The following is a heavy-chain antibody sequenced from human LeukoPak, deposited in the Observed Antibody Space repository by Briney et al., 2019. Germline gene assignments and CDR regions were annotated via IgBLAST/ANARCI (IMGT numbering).Heavy chain of an antibody. Sequence: GESLKISCKGSGYSFINHWIGWVRQMPGTGLEWMGSIYPGDSDTRYSPSFQGQVTISADSSSNTAYLQWSSLKASDTAMYYCARQGMIPSWGQGTLVTVSS. J-gene: IGHJ5*02. V-gene: IGHV5-51*01. CDR3: ARQGMIPS. D-gene: IGHD3-16*01. CDR1: GYSFINHW. CDR2: IYPGDSDT.